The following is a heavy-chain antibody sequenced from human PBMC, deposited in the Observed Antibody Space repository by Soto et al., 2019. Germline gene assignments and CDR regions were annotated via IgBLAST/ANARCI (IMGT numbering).Heavy chain of an antibody. Sequence: EVQLVESGGGLVQPGGSRRPPCVATGSTLGGFGMSWFGQAPGKGRGGGANIKKKEREKYYVDSVKGRFTISRDNAKNSLYLQMNSLRAEDTALYYCARSPRSGWYYNYYGMDVWGQGTTVTVSS. CDR3: ARSPRSGWYYNYYGMDV. D-gene: IGHD6-25*01. CDR2: IKKKEREK. V-gene: IGHV3-7*05. J-gene: IGHJ6*02. CDR1: GSTLGGFG.